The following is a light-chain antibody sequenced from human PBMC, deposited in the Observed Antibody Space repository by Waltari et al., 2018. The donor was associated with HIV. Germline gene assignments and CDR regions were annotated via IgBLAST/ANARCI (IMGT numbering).Light chain of an antibody. Sequence: SYELAQPPSVSVSPGQTARLTSSGDAPPRQFVYWYQQKPGQAPIVVIYKDSERPSGIPERFSGFISGTTATLTISAVQAEDEADYYCQSADITGTLGVFGGGTRLTV. V-gene: IGLV3-25*03. CDR2: KDS. CDR3: QSADITGTLGV. J-gene: IGLJ2*01. CDR1: APPRQF.